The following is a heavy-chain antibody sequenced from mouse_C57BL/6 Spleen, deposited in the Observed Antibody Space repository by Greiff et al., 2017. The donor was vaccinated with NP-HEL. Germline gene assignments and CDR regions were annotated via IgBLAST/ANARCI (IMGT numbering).Heavy chain of an antibody. V-gene: IGHV1-61*01. Sequence: QVQLQQPGAELVRPGSSVKLSCKASGYTFTSYWMDWVKQRPGQGLEWIGNIYPSDSETHYNQQFKDKATWTVDKSSSTAYRQLSSLTSEDSAVYDCARRITTVVENYFDYWGQGTTRTVSS. J-gene: IGHJ2*01. D-gene: IGHD1-1*01. CDR1: GYTFTSYW. CDR3: ARRITTVVENYFDY. CDR2: IYPSDSET.